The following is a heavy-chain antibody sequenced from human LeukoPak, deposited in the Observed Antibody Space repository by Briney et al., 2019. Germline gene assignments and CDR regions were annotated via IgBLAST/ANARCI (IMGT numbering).Heavy chain of an antibody. CDR3: ARVCVPDYYGSGSDYYYYGMDV. J-gene: IGHJ6*02. D-gene: IGHD3-10*01. V-gene: IGHV3-7*01. Sequence: PGGSLRLSCAASASTFSRSYMGWVRQAPGKGLEWVALMRLAGSVTYYVESVKGRFTISRDNAKNSLYLQMNSLRAEDTAVYYCARVCVPDYYGSGSDYYYYGMDVWGQGTTVTVSS. CDR1: ASTFSRSY. CDR2: MRLAGSVT.